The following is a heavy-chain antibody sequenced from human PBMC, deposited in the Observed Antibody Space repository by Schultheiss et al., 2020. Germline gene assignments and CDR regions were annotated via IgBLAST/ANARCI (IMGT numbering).Heavy chain of an antibody. D-gene: IGHD3-10*01. V-gene: IGHV1-2*06. CDR2: INPNSGGT. J-gene: IGHJ3*02. CDR1: GYTFTGYY. CDR3: ARVITMVRGVPGAFDI. Sequence: ASVKVSCKASGYTFTGYYMHWVRQAPGQGLEWMGRINPNSGGTNYAQKLQGRVTMTTDTSTSTAYMELRSLRSDDTAVYYCARVITMVRGVPGAFDIWGQGTMVTVSS.